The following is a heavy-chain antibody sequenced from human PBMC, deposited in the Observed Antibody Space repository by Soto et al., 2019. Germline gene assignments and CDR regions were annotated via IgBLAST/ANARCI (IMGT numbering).Heavy chain of an antibody. CDR1: GGSFSGYY. Sequence: PSETLSLTCAVYGGSFSGYYWSWIRQPPGKGLEWIGEINHSGSTNYNPSLKSRVTISVDTSKNQFSLKLSSVTAADTAVYYCARGDSSSSFGQYYFDYWGQGTLVTVSS. D-gene: IGHD6-6*01. CDR2: INHSGST. CDR3: ARGDSSSSFGQYYFDY. V-gene: IGHV4-34*01. J-gene: IGHJ4*02.